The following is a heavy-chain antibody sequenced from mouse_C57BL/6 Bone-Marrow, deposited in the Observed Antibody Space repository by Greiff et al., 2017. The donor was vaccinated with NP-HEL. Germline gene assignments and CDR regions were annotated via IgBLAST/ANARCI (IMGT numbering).Heavy chain of an antibody. CDR1: GYTFTSYW. J-gene: IGHJ1*03. D-gene: IGHD1-1*02. CDR2: IDPSDSET. V-gene: IGHV1-52*01. CDR3: ARRVATRWYFDV. Sequence: QVQLQQPGAELVRPGSSVKLSCKASGYTFTSYWMHWVKQRPIQGLEWIGNIDPSDSETHYNQKFKDKATLTVDKSSSTAYMQLSSLTSEDSAVYYCARRVATRWYFDVWGTGTTVTVSS.